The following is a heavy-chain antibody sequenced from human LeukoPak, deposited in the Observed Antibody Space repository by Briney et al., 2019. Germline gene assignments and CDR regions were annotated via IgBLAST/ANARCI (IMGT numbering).Heavy chain of an antibody. CDR3: AKDRRATTDYYYGMDV. D-gene: IGHD1-26*01. J-gene: IGHJ6*02. V-gene: IGHV3-30*18. CDR2: ISYDGSNK. CDR1: GLTFSSYG. Sequence: GRSLRLSCAASGLTFSSYGMHWVRQAPGKGLEWVAVISYDGSNKYYADSVKGRFTISRDNSKNTLYLQMNSLRAEDTAVYYCAKDRRATTDYYYGMDVWGQGTTVTVSS.